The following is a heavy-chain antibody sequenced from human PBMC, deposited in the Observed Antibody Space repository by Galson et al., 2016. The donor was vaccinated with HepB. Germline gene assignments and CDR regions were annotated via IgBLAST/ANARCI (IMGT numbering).Heavy chain of an antibody. CDR3: ARGSEILTCYYAY. Sequence: SVKVSCKASGGTFNTYAISWVRQAPGQGLEWMGGIIPMLGTATYAQKFQGRVTITTDESTSTAYMDLSSLRSEDTALYYCARGSEILTCYYAYWGQGTLITVSS. CDR1: GGTFNTYA. V-gene: IGHV1-69*05. D-gene: IGHD3-9*01. CDR2: IIPMLGTA. J-gene: IGHJ4*02.